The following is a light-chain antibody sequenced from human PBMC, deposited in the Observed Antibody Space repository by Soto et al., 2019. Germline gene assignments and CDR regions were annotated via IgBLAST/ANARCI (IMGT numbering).Light chain of an antibody. CDR2: EAS. J-gene: IGKJ1*01. V-gene: IGKV1-5*03. Sequence: DIQMTQFPSTLSASVGDRVTITCRARQSISSYLAWYQQKPGKAPKLLIYEASGLESGVPSRFSGSGYGTEFTLTISSLQPDDFATYYCQQSSNYPWTFGQGTKVEVK. CDR3: QQSSNYPWT. CDR1: QSISSY.